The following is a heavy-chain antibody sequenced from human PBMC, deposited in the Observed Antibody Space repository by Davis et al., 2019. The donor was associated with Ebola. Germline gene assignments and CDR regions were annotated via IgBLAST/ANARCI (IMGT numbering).Heavy chain of an antibody. Sequence: PGGSLRLSCAGSGFIFGTYVMSWVRQSPGKGLEWVSTLGLSADTYYADSVKGRFTISRDNSKSTLYLQMNSLRVEDTAIYYCAKDTTNVWFDVWGPGTMVTVSS. V-gene: IGHV3-23*01. CDR1: GFIFGTYV. D-gene: IGHD1-26*01. CDR2: LGLSADT. J-gene: IGHJ3*01. CDR3: AKDTTNVWFDV.